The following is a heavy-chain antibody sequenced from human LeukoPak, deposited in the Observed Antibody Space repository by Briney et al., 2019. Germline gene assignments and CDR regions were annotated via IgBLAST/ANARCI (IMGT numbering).Heavy chain of an antibody. J-gene: IGHJ6*03. CDR2: INPSGGST. D-gene: IGHD3-3*01. Sequence: ASVKVSCKASGYTFTSYYMHWVRQAPGQGLEWMGIINPSGGSTSYARKFQGRVTMTRDTSTSTVYMELSSLRSEDTAVYYCARDRVTIFGVVGGMDVWGKGTTVTVSS. CDR1: GYTFTSYY. V-gene: IGHV1-46*03. CDR3: ARDRVTIFGVVGGMDV.